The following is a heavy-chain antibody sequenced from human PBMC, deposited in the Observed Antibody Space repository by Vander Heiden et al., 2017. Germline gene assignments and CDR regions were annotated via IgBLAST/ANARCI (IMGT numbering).Heavy chain of an antibody. Sequence: EVQLVESGGGLVQPGGSLSLSWAASGFTFSSYEMNWVRQAPGKGLEWVSYISSSGSTIYYADAVKGRFTISRDNAKNSMDLQMNSLRAEDTAVYYCARFGGSGGDFNHPLDYWGQGTLVTVSS. CDR3: ARFGGSGGDFNHPLDY. CDR2: ISSSGSTI. V-gene: IGHV3-48*03. J-gene: IGHJ4*02. D-gene: IGHD6-19*01. CDR1: GFTFSSYE.